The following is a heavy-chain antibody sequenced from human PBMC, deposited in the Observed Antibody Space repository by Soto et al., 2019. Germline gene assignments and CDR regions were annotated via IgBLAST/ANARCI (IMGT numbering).Heavy chain of an antibody. CDR2: INLSGST. CDR1: GGSFSGYH. V-gene: IGHV4-34*01. CDR3: AGVVPVDIGGKKYYGLDV. Sequence: SETLSLTCAVHGGSFSGYHWSWIRQPPGKGLEWIGEINLSGSTNHNPSLKSRVTISVDTSKNQFSLKLTSVTAADTAVYYCAGVVPVDIGGKKYYGLDVWGQGITVTVSS. J-gene: IGHJ6*02. D-gene: IGHD2-2*02.